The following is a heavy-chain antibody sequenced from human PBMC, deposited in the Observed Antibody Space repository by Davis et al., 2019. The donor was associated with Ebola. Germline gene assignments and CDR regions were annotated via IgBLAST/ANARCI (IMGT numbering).Heavy chain of an antibody. CDR2: MDHSGNT. D-gene: IGHD1-26*01. CDR1: GGSFSGYY. V-gene: IGHV4-34*01. CDR3: ARVIGLNWFDP. J-gene: IGHJ5*02. Sequence: SETLSLTCAVHGGSFSGYYWSWIRQPPGKGLEWIGEMDHSGNTNYNPSLKSRVTISVDTSKNQFSLKLSSVTAADTAVYYCARVIGLNWFDPWGQGTLVTVSS.